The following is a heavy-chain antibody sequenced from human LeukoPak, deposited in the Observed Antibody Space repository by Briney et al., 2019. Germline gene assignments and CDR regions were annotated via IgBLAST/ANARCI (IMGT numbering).Heavy chain of an antibody. D-gene: IGHD3-3*01. CDR2: IIPIFGTA. CDR3: ARAAPQLRFYAFDI. V-gene: IGHV1-69*05. J-gene: IGHJ3*02. Sequence: GASVKVSCKASGGTFSSYAISWVRQAPGQGLEWMGRIIPIFGTANYAQKFQGRVTITTDESTSTAYMELSSLRSEDTAVYYCARAAPQLRFYAFDIWGQGTMVTVSS. CDR1: GGTFSSYA.